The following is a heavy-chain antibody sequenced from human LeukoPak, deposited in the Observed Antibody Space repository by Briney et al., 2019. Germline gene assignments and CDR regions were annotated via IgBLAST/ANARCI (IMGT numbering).Heavy chain of an antibody. CDR2: IWYDGSNK. CDR1: GFTFSSYG. CDR3: ARGCRGAGNSYYYYMDV. D-gene: IGHD3-10*01. Sequence: GRSLRLSCAASGFTFSSYGMHWVRQAPGKGLEWVAVIWYDGSNKYYADSVKGRFTISRDNSKNTLYLQMNSLRAEDTAVYYCARGCRGAGNSYYYYMDVWGKGTTVTVSS. V-gene: IGHV3-33*01. J-gene: IGHJ6*03.